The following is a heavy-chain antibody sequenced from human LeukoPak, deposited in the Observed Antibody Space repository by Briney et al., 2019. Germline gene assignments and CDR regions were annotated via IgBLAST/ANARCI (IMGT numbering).Heavy chain of an antibody. J-gene: IGHJ4*02. V-gene: IGHV4-4*07. CDR3: ARAGDGSGSYDNADYDY. CDR1: GYSISSGYY. Sequence: SETLSLTCTVSGYSISSGYYWGWIRQPAGKGLEWIGRIYISGSTNYNPSLKSRVTMSIDTSKNQFSLKLSSVTAADTAVYYCARAGDGSGSYDNADYDYWGQGTLVTVSS. CDR2: IYISGST. D-gene: IGHD3-10*01.